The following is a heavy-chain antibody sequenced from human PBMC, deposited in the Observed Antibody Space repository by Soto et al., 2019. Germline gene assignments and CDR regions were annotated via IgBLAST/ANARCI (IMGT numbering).Heavy chain of an antibody. J-gene: IGHJ4*02. CDR1: GDSVSGNSAA. D-gene: IGHD3-16*01. CDR2: TYYRSKWYN. V-gene: IGHV6-1*01. Sequence: SQTLSLTCAISGDSVSGNSAAWNWISQSPSRGLEWLGRTYYRSKWYNDYAVSVKSRITVTPDTSKNQFSLHLTSVTPEDTAVYYCARESPYYESSYSYFDYCGQGALVTVSS. CDR3: ARESPYYESSYSYFDY.